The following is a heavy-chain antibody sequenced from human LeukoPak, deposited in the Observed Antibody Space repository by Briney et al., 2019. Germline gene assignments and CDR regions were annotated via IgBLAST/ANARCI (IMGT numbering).Heavy chain of an antibody. CDR3: ARDGGQWAFDI. Sequence: GGSLRLSCAASGFTFSSYAMHWVRQAPGKGLEWVSYISSSGSTIYYADSVKGRFTISRDNAKNSLYLQMNSLRAEDTAVYYCARDGGQWAFDIWGQGTVVTVSS. V-gene: IGHV3-48*04. D-gene: IGHD4-23*01. CDR1: GFTFSSYA. J-gene: IGHJ3*02. CDR2: ISSSGSTI.